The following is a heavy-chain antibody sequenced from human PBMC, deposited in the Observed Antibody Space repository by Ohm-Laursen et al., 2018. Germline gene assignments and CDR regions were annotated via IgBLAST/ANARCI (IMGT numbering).Heavy chain of an antibody. CDR2: INHSGST. CDR1: GGPFSGYY. V-gene: IGHV4-34*01. Sequence: SDTLSLTCTVYGGPFSGYYWSWIRQPPGKGLEWIGEINHSGSTNYNPSLKSRVTISIDTSKNQFSLSLSSVTAADTAVYYCARDYYGSGHFDYWGQGTLVTVSS. CDR3: ARDYYGSGHFDY. J-gene: IGHJ4*02. D-gene: IGHD3-10*01.